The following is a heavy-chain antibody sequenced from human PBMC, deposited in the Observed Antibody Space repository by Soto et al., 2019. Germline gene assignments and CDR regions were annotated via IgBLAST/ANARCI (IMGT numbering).Heavy chain of an antibody. Sequence: GASVKVSCKASGGTFSNFAISWVRQAPGQGLEWMGGIIPHFGNANYAQKFQGRVTITTDTSTSTAYMELRSLRSDDTAVYYCARVTDYGHYLVSRWAQGTLVTGSS. CDR2: IIPHFGNA. D-gene: IGHD4-17*01. CDR1: GGTFSNFA. J-gene: IGHJ4*02. V-gene: IGHV1-69*05. CDR3: ARVTDYGHYLVSR.